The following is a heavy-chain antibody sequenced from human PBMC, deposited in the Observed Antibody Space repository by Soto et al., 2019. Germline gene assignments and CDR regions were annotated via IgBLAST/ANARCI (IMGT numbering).Heavy chain of an antibody. CDR3: ARGGLSSGWYPTSGYFDY. D-gene: IGHD6-19*01. CDR2: TYYRSKWYN. V-gene: IGHV6-1*01. CDR1: GDSVSSNSAA. J-gene: IGHJ4*02. Sequence: SQTLSLTCAISGDSVSSNSAAWNWIRQSPSRGLEWLGRTYYRSKWYNDYAVSVKSRITINPDTSKNQFSLQLNSVTPEDTAVYYCARGGLSSGWYPTSGYFDYWGQGTLVTVSS.